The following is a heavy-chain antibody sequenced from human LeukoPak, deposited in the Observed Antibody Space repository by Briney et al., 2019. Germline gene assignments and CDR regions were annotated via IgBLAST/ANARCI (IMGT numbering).Heavy chain of an antibody. CDR1: GFTFISYW. CDR2: IRYDGSNK. D-gene: IGHD3-22*01. V-gene: IGHV3-30*02. J-gene: IGHJ3*01. CDR3: ARDQGSRFYYDPPGL. Sequence: PGGSLRLSCAASGFTFISYWMSWVRQAPGKGLEWVAFIRYDGSNKYYADSVKGRFTISSDNSKNSLYLQMNSLRAEDTAVYYCARDQGSRFYYDPPGLWGQGTMVTVSS.